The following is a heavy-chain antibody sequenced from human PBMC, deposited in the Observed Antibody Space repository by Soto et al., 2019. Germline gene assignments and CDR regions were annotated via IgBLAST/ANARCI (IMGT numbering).Heavy chain of an antibody. Sequence: LRLSCAASGFTFSSYSMNWVRQAPGKGLEWVSSISSSSSYIYYADSVKGRFTISRDNAKNSLYLQMNSLRAEDTAVYYCARDCSSTSCYTTETLPFDYWGQGTLVTVSS. CDR1: GFTFSSYS. CDR3: ARDCSSTSCYTTETLPFDY. D-gene: IGHD2-2*02. J-gene: IGHJ4*02. CDR2: ISSSSSYI. V-gene: IGHV3-21*01.